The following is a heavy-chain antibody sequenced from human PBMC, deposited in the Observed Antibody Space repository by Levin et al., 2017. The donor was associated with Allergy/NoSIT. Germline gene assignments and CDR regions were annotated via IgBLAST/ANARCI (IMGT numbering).Heavy chain of an antibody. CDR1: GYSFTSYW. CDR3: ATRAAGGTFFDY. CDR2: IDPSDSYT. V-gene: IGHV5-10-1*01. Sequence: KVSCKGSGYSFTSYWINWVRQMPGKGLEWMGRIDPSDSYTNYSPSFQGHVTISADKSISTAYLQWSSLKASDTAMYYCATRAAGGTFFDYWGQGILVTVSS. J-gene: IGHJ4*02. D-gene: IGHD6-13*01.